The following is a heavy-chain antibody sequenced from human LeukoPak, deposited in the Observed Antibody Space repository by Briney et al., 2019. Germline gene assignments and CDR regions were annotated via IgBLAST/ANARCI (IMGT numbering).Heavy chain of an antibody. V-gene: IGHV4-34*01. J-gene: IGHJ4*02. Sequence: PSETLSLTCAVYGGSFSGYYWSWIRQPPGKGLEWIGEINHSGSTTYNPSLKSRVTISVDTSKNQFSLNLGSVTVADTAVYYCATLYDSAGYYPFWGQGTLVTVSP. CDR3: ATLYDSAGYYPF. D-gene: IGHD3-22*01. CDR1: GGSFSGYY. CDR2: INHSGST.